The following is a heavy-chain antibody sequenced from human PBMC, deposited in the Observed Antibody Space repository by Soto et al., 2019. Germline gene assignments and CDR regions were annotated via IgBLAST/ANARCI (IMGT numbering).Heavy chain of an antibody. CDR3: AKGAGYDGSGYDYALFDY. D-gene: IGHD3-22*01. CDR1: GFTFYNYA. CDR2: TSDSGDRT. J-gene: IGHJ4*02. V-gene: IGHV3-23*01. Sequence: EVQLLESGGGLEQPGGSLRLSCAASGFTFYNYAMSWVRQAPGKRLEWVSGTSDSGDRTYYADSVKGRFTIFRDNSKNTVYLQMNSLRAEDTAVYYCAKGAGYDGSGYDYALFDYWGQGTLVTVSS.